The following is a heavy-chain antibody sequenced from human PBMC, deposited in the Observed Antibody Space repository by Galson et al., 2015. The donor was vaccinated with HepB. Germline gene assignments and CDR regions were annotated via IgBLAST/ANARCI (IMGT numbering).Heavy chain of an antibody. CDR2: IRSKANSYAT. CDR3: TRPRVYGGWYGPVDY. CDR1: GFTFSGSA. J-gene: IGHJ4*02. Sequence: SLRLSCAASGFTFSGSAMHWVRQASGKGLEWVGRIRSKANSYATAYAASVKGRFTISSDDSKNTAYLQMNSQKTEDTAVYYCTRPRVYGGWYGPVDYWGQGTLVTVSS. V-gene: IGHV3-73*01. D-gene: IGHD6-19*01.